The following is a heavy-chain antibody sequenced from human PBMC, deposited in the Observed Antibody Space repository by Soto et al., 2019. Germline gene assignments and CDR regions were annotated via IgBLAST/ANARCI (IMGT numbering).Heavy chain of an antibody. CDR1: GGTFSSFG. CDR3: AREGSGYNF. Sequence: SVKVSCKASGGTFSSFGISWVRQAPGQGLEWMGGIVPVFGRPNYAQRFRGRLTITADESTNTCYMELIDLESEDTAVYYCAREGSGYNFWGQGTQVTVSS. D-gene: IGHD5-12*01. V-gene: IGHV1-69*13. J-gene: IGHJ1*01. CDR2: IVPVFGRP.